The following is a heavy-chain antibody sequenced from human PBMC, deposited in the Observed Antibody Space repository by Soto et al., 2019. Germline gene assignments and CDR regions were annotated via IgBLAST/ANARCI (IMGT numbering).Heavy chain of an antibody. V-gene: IGHV3-21*01. J-gene: IGHJ6*02. CDR3: ARYLGRFGELFPHYYYYGMDV. D-gene: IGHD3-10*01. Sequence: KPGGSLRLSCAASGFTFSSYSMNWVRQAPGKGLEWVSSISSSSSYIYYADSVKGRFTISRDNAKNSLYLQMNSLRAEDTAVYYCARYLGRFGELFPHYYYYGMDVWGQGTTVTVSS. CDR1: GFTFSSYS. CDR2: ISSSSSYI.